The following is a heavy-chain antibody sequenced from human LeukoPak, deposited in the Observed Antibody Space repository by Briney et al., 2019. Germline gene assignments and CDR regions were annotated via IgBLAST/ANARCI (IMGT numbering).Heavy chain of an antibody. CDR3: TRYYDSSGYSPDAFDI. D-gene: IGHD3-22*01. V-gene: IGHV3-15*01. CDR2: IKSKTDGETT. J-gene: IGHJ3*02. Sequence: GGSLRLSCAASGFTLSNAWMSWVRQAPGKGLEWVGRIKSKTDGETTDYAAPVKGRFTISRDDSNNTLYLQMNSLKTEDTAVYYCTRYYDSSGYSPDAFDIWGQGTMVTVSS. CDR1: GFTLSNAW.